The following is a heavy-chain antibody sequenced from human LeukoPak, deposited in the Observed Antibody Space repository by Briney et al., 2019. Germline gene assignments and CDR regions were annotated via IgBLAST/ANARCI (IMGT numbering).Heavy chain of an antibody. J-gene: IGHJ5*02. CDR3: ARGGKLAAAGHNWFDP. CDR1: GFTFSSYA. Sequence: GGSLRLSCAASGFTFSSYAMHWVRQAPGKGLEWVAVISYDGSNKYYADSVKGRFTISRDNSKNTLYLQMNSLRAEDTAVYYCARGGKLAAAGHNWFDPWGQGTLVTVSS. D-gene: IGHD6-13*01. CDR2: ISYDGSNK. V-gene: IGHV3-30-3*01.